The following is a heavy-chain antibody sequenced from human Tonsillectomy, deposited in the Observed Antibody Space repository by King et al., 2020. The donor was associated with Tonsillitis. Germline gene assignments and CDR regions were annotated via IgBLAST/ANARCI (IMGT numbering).Heavy chain of an antibody. V-gene: IGHV2-26*01. CDR3: ARIIRSDSSTWYWYFDL. CDR2: IFSNDEK. Sequence: TLKESGPVLVKPTETLTLTCTVSGFSLSIARMGVSWIRQPPGKALEWLAHIFSNDEKSYNPSLKGRLTSSKDTSKSQVVLTLTNMDPVDTATYYCARIIRSDSSTWYWYFDLWGRGTLVTVSS. J-gene: IGHJ2*01. D-gene: IGHD6-13*01. CDR1: GFSLSIARMG.